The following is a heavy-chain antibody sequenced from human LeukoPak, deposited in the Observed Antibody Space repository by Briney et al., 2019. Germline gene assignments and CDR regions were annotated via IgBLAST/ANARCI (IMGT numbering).Heavy chain of an antibody. CDR3: ARAGLGLSIYDY. D-gene: IGHD3-16*01. V-gene: IGHV1-18*01. CDR1: GYTFTSYG. J-gene: IGHJ4*02. CDR2: ISAYNGNT. Sequence: EASVRVSFTASGYTFTSYGISGGRQAPGQGVEWMGWISAYNGNTNYAQKLQGSVTMTTATSTSTAYMELRSLRSDDTAVYYCARAGLGLSIYDYWGQGTLVTVSS.